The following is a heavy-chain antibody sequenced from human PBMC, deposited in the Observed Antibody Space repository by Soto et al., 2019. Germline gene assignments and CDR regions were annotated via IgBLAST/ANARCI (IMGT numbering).Heavy chain of an antibody. V-gene: IGHV4-39*01. CDR1: SAPVSSSTYT. CDR2: IYYSGST. CDR3: ASLHEYCISNSCHGKYALDV. J-gene: IGHJ6*02. D-gene: IGHD2-2*01. Sequence: QLQLQESGPGLVKPSETLSLTCTVSSAPVSSSTYTWGWIRQPPGKGLEWIGSIYYSGSTYYNPSLHSRVTVSVDTTKNQLTLKVTSETTADTAVYYCASLHEYCISNSCHGKYALDVWGQGTTVTVSS.